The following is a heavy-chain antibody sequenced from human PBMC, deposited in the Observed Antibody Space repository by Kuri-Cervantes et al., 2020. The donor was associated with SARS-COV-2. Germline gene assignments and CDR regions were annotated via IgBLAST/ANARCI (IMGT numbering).Heavy chain of an antibody. J-gene: IGHJ3*02. CDR2: VYYSGST. V-gene: IGHV4-59*08. D-gene: IGHD4-17*01. CDR1: GGSISSYY. CDR3: ARATKGDYGDYIDAFDI. Sequence: SETLSLTCTVSGGSISSYYWSWIRQPPGKGLEWIGYVYYSGSTNYNPSLKSRVTISVDTSKNQFSLKLSSVTAADTAVYYCARATKGDYGDYIDAFDIWGQGTMVTVSS.